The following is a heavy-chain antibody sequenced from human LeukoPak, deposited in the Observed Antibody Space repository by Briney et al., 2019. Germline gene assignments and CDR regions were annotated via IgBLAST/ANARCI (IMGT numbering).Heavy chain of an antibody. D-gene: IGHD4-11*01. J-gene: IGHJ3*02. CDR1: GGSISSTSDY. CDR2: IYYSGTT. CDR3: AGDDYSGTYYDNDAFDI. Sequence: SATLSLTCTVSGGSISSTSDYWGWLRQPPGKGLEWIGGIYYSGTTNYNPSLNSRVTISVDTSKNQFSLKLTSVTAADTAVYYCAGDDYSGTYYDNDAFDIWGQGTMVTVSS. V-gene: IGHV4-39*07.